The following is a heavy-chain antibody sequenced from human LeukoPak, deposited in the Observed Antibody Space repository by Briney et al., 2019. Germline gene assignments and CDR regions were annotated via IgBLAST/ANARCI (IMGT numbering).Heavy chain of an antibody. V-gene: IGHV3-30*02. D-gene: IGHD1-26*01. CDR1: GFTFSSYG. J-gene: IGHJ3*02. CDR3: AKVGGSGSYNAFDI. CDR2: IRYDGSNK. Sequence: PGGSLRLSCAASGFTFSSYGMHWVRQAPGKGLEWVAFIRYDGSNKYYADSVKGRFTISRDNSKNTLYLQMNSLRAEDTAVYYCAKVGGSGSYNAFDIWGQGTMVTVSS.